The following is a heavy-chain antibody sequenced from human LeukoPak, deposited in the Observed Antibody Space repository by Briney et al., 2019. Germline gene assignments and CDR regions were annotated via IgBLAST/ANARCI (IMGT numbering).Heavy chain of an antibody. V-gene: IGHV4-34*01. J-gene: IGHJ6*02. CDR3: ARGFLGYGCVYYYYGMDV. CDR1: GGSFSGYY. Sequence: PSETLSLTCAVYGGSFSGYYWSWIRQPPGKGLEWIGEINHSGSTNYNPSLKSRVTISVDTSKNQFSLKLSSVTAADTAVYYCARGFLGYGCVYYYYGMDVWGQGTTVTVSS. CDR2: INHSGST. D-gene: IGHD5-18*01.